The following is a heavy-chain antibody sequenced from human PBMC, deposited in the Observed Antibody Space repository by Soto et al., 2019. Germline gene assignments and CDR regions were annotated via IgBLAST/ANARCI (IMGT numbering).Heavy chain of an antibody. CDR1: GGSISSSSYY. CDR3: ARRPPARPPEYYYYYMDV. V-gene: IGHV4-39*01. J-gene: IGHJ6*03. CDR2: IYYSGST. Sequence: TSETLSLTCTVSGGSISSSSYYWGWIRQPPGKGLEWIGSIYYSGSTYYNPSLKSRVTISVDTSKNQFSLKLSSVTAADTAVYYCARRPPARPPEYYYYYMDVWGKGTTVTVSS. D-gene: IGHD2-15*01.